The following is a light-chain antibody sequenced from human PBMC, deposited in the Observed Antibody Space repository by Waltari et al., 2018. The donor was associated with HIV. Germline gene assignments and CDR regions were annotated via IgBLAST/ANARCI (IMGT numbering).Light chain of an antibody. J-gene: IGLJ2*01. Sequence: QSALTQPASVSGSPGQSITISCTGTSSDAGNYNLVSWYQQHTGKAPKLMLYEGNKRPSGVSNRFSGSKSGNTASLTISGLQAEDEADYHCCSYAGSTTFVVFGGGTKLTVL. CDR2: EGN. CDR3: CSYAGSTTFVV. CDR1: SSDAGNYNL. V-gene: IGLV2-23*03.